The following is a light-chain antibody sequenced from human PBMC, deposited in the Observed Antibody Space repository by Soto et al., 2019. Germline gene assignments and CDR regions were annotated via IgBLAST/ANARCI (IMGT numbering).Light chain of an antibody. CDR1: QSVGSDY. Sequence: EIVLTQSPGTLSLSPGERATLSCRASQSVGSDYLAWYQQKPGQAPRILIFGASGRATGIPDRFSGSGSGTDFTLTISRLEPEDFAVYSCQQYGSLSWTFAKGPRWKSN. V-gene: IGKV3-20*01. CDR2: GAS. J-gene: IGKJ1*01. CDR3: QQYGSLSWT.